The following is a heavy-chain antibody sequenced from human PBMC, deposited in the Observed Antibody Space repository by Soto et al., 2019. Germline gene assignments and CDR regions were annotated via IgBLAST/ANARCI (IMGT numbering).Heavy chain of an antibody. CDR3: ARGLMRNFDY. D-gene: IGHD3-16*01. CDR2: IYYSGST. J-gene: IGHJ4*02. V-gene: IGHV4-59*01. CDR1: GGSISSYY. Sequence: SETLSLTYTVSGGSISSYYWSWIRQPPGKGLEWIGYIYYSGSTNYNPSLKSRVTISVDTSKNQFSLKLSSVTAADTAVYYCARGLMRNFDYWGQGTLVTVSS.